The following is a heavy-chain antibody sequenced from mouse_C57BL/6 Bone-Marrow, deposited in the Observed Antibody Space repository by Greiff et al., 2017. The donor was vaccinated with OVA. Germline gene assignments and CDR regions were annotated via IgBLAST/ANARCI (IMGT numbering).Heavy chain of an antibody. D-gene: IGHD1-3*01. V-gene: IGHV1-64*01. CDR3: AIDKLTETPYFDV. J-gene: IGHJ1*03. Sequence: QVQLQQPGAELVKPGASVKLSCKASGYTFTSYWMHWVKQRPGQGLEWIGMIHPNSGSTNYNEKFKSKATLTVDKSSSTAYMQLSSLTSEDSAVDYCAIDKLTETPYFDVWGTGTTVTVSS. CDR1: GYTFTSYW. CDR2: IHPNSGST.